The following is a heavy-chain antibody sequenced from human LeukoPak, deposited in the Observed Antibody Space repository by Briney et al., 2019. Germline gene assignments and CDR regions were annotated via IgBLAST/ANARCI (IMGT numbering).Heavy chain of an antibody. V-gene: IGHV3-23*01. J-gene: IGHJ6*03. CDR2: ISGSGGST. CDR3: AKEARYGSGSSYYYYYYMDV. Sequence: GGSLRLSCAASGFAFSSYAMSWVRQAPGKGLEWVSAISGSGGSTYYADSVKGRFTISRDNSKNTLYLQMNSLRAEDTAVYYCAKEARYGSGSSYYYYYYMDVWGKGTTVTVSS. D-gene: IGHD3-10*01. CDR1: GFAFSSYA.